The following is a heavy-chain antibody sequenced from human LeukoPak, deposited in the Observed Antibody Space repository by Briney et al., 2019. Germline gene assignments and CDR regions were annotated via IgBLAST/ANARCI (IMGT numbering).Heavy chain of an antibody. CDR1: CGSISSYY. J-gene: IGHJ5*01. CDR3: ARDSYYYDSSGYSSITPDS. Sequence: SETLSLTCCVSCGSISSYYWSWIRQPSGKGLEWIGRIYTSGSTNYNPSLKSRVTMSVDTSKNQFSLKLNSVTAADTAVYYCARDSYYYDSSGYSSITPDSWGQGTLVTVSS. V-gene: IGHV4-4*07. D-gene: IGHD3-22*01. CDR2: IYTSGST.